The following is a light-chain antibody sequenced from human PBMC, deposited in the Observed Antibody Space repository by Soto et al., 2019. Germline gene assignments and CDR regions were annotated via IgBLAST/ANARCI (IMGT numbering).Light chain of an antibody. CDR1: QSISSN. CDR2: RTS. J-gene: IGKJ4*01. V-gene: IGKV3-15*01. CDR3: PQYNNWPRAT. Sequence: EIVMTQSPATLSVSPGERATLSCRSSQSISSNLAWYQQKPGQAPRLLMFRTSSRATGFPARFSGSGSGTEFNITISRLQSEDFGVYDGPQYNNWPRATFGVGTKVDIK.